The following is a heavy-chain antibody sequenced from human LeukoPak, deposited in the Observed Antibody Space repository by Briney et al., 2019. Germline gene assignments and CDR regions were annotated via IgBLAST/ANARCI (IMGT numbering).Heavy chain of an antibody. CDR1: GGSISSYY. V-gene: IGHV4-59*01. Sequence: SETLSLTCTVSGGSISSYYWSWIRQPPGKGLEWIGYIYYSGSSNYNPSLKSRVTISIDTSKNQFSLELSSVTAADTAVYYCARVLYYYGSGTYYRRSYGMDVWGQGTTVTVSS. J-gene: IGHJ6*02. CDR2: IYYSGSS. D-gene: IGHD3-10*01. CDR3: ARVLYYYGSGTYYRRSYGMDV.